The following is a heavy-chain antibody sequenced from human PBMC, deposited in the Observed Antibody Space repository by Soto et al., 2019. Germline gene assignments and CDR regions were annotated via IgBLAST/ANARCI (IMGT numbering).Heavy chain of an antibody. Sequence: VGSLRLSCAASGFTFSSYAMSWVRQAPGKGLEWVSAISGSGGSTYYADSVKGRFTISGDNSKNTLYLQMNSLRAEDTAVYYCAKDPGRYSSSWYGLLDYWGQGTLVTVSS. V-gene: IGHV3-23*01. D-gene: IGHD6-13*01. CDR2: ISGSGGST. CDR1: GFTFSSYA. J-gene: IGHJ4*02. CDR3: AKDPGRYSSSWYGLLDY.